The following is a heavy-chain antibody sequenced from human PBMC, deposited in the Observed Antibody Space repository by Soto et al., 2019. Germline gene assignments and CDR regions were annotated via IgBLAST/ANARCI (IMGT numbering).Heavy chain of an antibody. CDR3: ARDRGHHDSTGYYQAPFDY. Sequence: SETLSLTCTVSGGSVSSGGYYWSWIRQPPGKGLEWIGYIHDSGSTHYNPSLKSRVTISVDTSKNQFSLKLNSVIAADTAVYYCARDRGHHDSTGYYQAPFDYWGLGTLVTVSS. CDR1: GGSVSSGGYY. J-gene: IGHJ4*02. D-gene: IGHD3-22*01. V-gene: IGHV4-61*08. CDR2: IHDSGST.